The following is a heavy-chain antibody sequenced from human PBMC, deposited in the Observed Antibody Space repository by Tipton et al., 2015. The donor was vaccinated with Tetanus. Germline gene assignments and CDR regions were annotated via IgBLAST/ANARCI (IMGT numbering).Heavy chain of an antibody. D-gene: IGHD3-22*01. CDR2: IDYFGST. V-gene: IGHV4-59*08. Sequence: LSLTCTVSGGSISTYHWNWIRQSPGKGLEWIGYIDYFGSTKYNPSLKSRVAMSVDTSKNQFSLKLNSMTAADTAVYYCARVGYYYYYMDVWGKGTTVTVSS. CDR3: ARVGYYYYYMDV. CDR1: GGSISTYH. J-gene: IGHJ6*03.